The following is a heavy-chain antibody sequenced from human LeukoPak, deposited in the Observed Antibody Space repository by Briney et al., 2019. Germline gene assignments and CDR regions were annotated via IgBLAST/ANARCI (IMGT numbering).Heavy chain of an antibody. CDR3: ARYSGRLLGAFDI. V-gene: IGHV1-3*01. J-gene: IGHJ3*02. Sequence: GASVKVSCKTSGYTFTSYAMHWVRQAPGQRLEWMGWINAGNGNTKYSQKFQGRVTITRDTSASTAYMELSSLRSEDTAVYYCARYSGRLLGAFDIWGQGTMVTVSS. CDR2: INAGNGNT. D-gene: IGHD1-26*01. CDR1: GYTFTSYA.